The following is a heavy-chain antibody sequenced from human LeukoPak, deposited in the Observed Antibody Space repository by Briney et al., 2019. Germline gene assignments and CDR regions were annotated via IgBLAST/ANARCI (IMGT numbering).Heavy chain of an antibody. CDR1: GGSISSYY. Sequence: SETLSLTCTVSGGSISSYYWSWIRQPPAKGLEGIGYIYSSGSTNYNPSLKSRVTISVDTSKNQFSLKLSSETATDTAVYYCAGYDFWSAEHRYYTDVWGKGTTVTVSS. V-gene: IGHV4-4*09. J-gene: IGHJ6*03. CDR3: AGYDFWSAEHRYYTDV. D-gene: IGHD3-3*01. CDR2: IYSSGST.